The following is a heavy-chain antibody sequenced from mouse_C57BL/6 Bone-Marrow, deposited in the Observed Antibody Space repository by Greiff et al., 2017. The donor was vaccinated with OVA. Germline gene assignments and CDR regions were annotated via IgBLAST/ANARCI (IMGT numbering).Heavy chain of an antibody. CDR3: ARRGLLRYYYAMDY. CDR2: INPSSGYT. V-gene: IGHV1-4*01. D-gene: IGHD1-1*01. J-gene: IGHJ4*01. Sequence: QVQLQQSGAELARPGASVKMSCKASGYTFTSYTMHWVKQRPGQGLEWIGYINPSSGYTKYNQKFKDKATLTADKSSSTTYMQLSSLTSEDSAVYYCARRGLLRYYYAMDYWGQGTSVTVSS. CDR1: GYTFTSYT.